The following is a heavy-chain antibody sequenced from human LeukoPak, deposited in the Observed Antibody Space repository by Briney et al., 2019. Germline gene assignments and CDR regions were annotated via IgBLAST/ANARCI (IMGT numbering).Heavy chain of an antibody. CDR3: ARSTVRLRPYYYYMDV. J-gene: IGHJ6*03. Sequence: SETLSLTCTVSGGSINSYYWSWIRQPPGKGLEWIGYIYYSGSTNYNPSLKSRVTMSVDTSKNQFSLKLSSGTTADTAVYYCARSTVRLRPYYYYMDVWGKGTTVTVSS. CDR2: IYYSGST. CDR1: GGSINSYY. D-gene: IGHD5-12*01. V-gene: IGHV4-59*01.